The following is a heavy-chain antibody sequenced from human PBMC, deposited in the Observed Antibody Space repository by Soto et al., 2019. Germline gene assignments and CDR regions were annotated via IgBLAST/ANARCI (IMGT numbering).Heavy chain of an antibody. J-gene: IGHJ4*02. Sequence: QVQLVQSGAEVKKPGASVKVSCKASGYTFTGYYMHWVRQAPGQGLEWMGWINPNSGGTNYAQNFQGRVTMTRNTSITTAYMEVSRLESDDTAVYYCARDSNWKYIHYWGQGTLVTVSS. V-gene: IGHV1-2*02. CDR3: ARDSNWKYIHY. CDR2: INPNSGGT. D-gene: IGHD1-7*01. CDR1: GYTFTGYY.